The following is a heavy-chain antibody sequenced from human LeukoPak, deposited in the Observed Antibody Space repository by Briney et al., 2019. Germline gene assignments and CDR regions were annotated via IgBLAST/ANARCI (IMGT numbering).Heavy chain of an antibody. CDR2: ISGDGGST. CDR3: AREAAVETH. J-gene: IGHJ4*02. D-gene: IGHD5-24*01. CDR1: GFTFDDYA. Sequence: PGGSLRLSCAASGFTFDDYAMHWVRQAPGKGLEWVSLISGDGGSTYYADSVKGRFTISRDNAKNSLYLQMNNLRAEDTAVYYCAREAAVETHRGQGTLVTVSS. V-gene: IGHV3-43*02.